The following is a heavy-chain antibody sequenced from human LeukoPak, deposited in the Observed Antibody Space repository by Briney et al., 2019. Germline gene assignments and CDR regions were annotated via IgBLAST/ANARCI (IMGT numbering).Heavy chain of an antibody. V-gene: IGHV4-61*05. J-gene: IGHJ4*02. D-gene: IGHD6-6*01. CDR2: IYYSGST. CDR3: ARYSSSPYYFDY. CDR1: GGSISSSSYY. Sequence: SETLSLTCTVSGGSISSSSYYWGWIRQPPGKGLEWIGYIYYSGSTNYNPSLKSRVTISVDTSKNQFSLKLSSVTAADTAVYYCARYSSSPYYFDYWGQGTLVTVSS.